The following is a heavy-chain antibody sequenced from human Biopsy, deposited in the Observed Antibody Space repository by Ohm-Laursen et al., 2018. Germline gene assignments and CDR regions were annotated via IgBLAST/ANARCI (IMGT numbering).Heavy chain of an antibody. Sequence: TTQTLTLTSAFSGFSLSTTGVGVTWIRQPPGKALECLAVVFWDDDKRYSPSLKNRVTITKDTSENQVVLTVTNMDPVDTATYYCAHAFEGYFQHWGQGTLVTVSS. CDR1: GFSLSTTGVG. CDR3: AHAFEGYFQH. CDR2: VFWDDDK. V-gene: IGHV2-5*02. J-gene: IGHJ1*01.